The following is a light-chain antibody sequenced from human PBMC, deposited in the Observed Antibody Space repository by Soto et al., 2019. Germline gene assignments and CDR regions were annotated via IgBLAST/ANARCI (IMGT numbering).Light chain of an antibody. CDR1: QDISNY. Sequence: DSQMTQSPSSLSASVGDRVTITCQASQDISNYLNWYQQKPGKAPKLLIYDASNLETGVPSRFSGSGSGTDFTFTISSLQPEDIATYYCQQYDNLPPFTFGPGTNVDIK. J-gene: IGKJ3*01. V-gene: IGKV1-33*01. CDR2: DAS. CDR3: QQYDNLPPFT.